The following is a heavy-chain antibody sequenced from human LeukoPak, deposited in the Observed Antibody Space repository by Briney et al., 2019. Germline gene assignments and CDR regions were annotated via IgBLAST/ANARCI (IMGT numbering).Heavy chain of an antibody. V-gene: IGHV4-39*01. J-gene: IGHJ4*02. CDR1: GGSISSSTYS. CDR2: VYYTGST. D-gene: IGHD1-26*01. Sequence: SETLSLTCTVSGGSISSSTYSWGWIRQPPGRGLEWIGNVYYTGSTDFNPSLKSRVTISLDTSKNQFSLRLTSVTAADTAVYYCASGHYPFEYWGQGTLVTVSS. CDR3: ASGHYPFEY.